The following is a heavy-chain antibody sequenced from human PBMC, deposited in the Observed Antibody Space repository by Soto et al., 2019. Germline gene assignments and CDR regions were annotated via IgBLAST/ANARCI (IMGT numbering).Heavy chain of an antibody. CDR2: ISSSSSYI. V-gene: IGHV3-21*01. Sequence: PGGSLRLSCTASGFTFSSYWMHWVRQAPGKGLEWVSSISSSSSYIYYADSVKGRFTISRDNAKNSLYLQMNSLRAEDTAVYYCARWGILTGFIPFDYWGQGTLVTVSS. CDR3: ARWGILTGFIPFDY. D-gene: IGHD3-9*01. CDR1: GFTFSSYW. J-gene: IGHJ4*02.